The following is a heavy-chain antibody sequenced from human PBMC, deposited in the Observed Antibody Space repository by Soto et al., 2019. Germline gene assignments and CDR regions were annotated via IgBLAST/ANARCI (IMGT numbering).Heavy chain of an antibody. CDR2: ISYSGKTI. CDR3: ARWEAGAEY. D-gene: IGHD1-26*01. Sequence: EVQLVESGGGLVQPGGSLRLSCEASGFTFSSYTMIWVRQAPGKGPEWVSYISYSGKTIHYADSVKGRFTISRANAKNSQYLQRNSLRAENTAVYYCARWEAGAEYWGQGTLVTVSS. V-gene: IGHV3-48*01. J-gene: IGHJ4*02. CDR1: GFTFSSYT.